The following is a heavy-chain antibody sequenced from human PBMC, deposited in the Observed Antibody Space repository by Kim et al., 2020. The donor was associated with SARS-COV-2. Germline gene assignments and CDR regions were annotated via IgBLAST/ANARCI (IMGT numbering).Heavy chain of an antibody. D-gene: IGHD2-8*02. Sequence: SVKVSCKASGGTFSSYAISWVRQAPGQGLEWMGGIIPIFGTANYAQKFQGRVTITADESTSTAYMELSSLRSEDTAVYYCARDLRTGGVGPHYGMDVWGQGTTVTVSS. V-gene: IGHV1-69*13. CDR2: IIPIFGTA. CDR3: ARDLRTGGVGPHYGMDV. CDR1: GGTFSSYA. J-gene: IGHJ6*02.